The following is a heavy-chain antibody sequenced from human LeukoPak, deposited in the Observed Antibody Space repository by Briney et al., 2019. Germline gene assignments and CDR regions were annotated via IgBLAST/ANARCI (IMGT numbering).Heavy chain of an antibody. CDR3: ARGGEWLQRTRGDDY. CDR2: ISYDGSNK. V-gene: IGHV3-30-3*01. Sequence: PGRSLRLSCAASGFTFSSYAMHWVRQAPGKGLEWVAVISYDGSNKYYADSVKGRFTISRDNSKNTLYLQMNSLRAEDTAVYYCARGGEWLQRTRGDDYWGQGTLVTVSS. CDR1: GFTFSSYA. J-gene: IGHJ4*02. D-gene: IGHD5-12*01.